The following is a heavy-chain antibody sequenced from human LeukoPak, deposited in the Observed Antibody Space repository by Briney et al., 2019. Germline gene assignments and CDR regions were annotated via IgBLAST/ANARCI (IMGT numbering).Heavy chain of an antibody. CDR3: ARDSSGSDI. J-gene: IGHJ3*02. CDR1: GYTFTSYG. D-gene: IGHD6-19*01. CDR2: MSAYNGNT. Sequence: ASVKVSCKASGYTFTSYGISWVPQAPEQGREWMGWMSAYNGNTNYAQKLQGRVTMTTDTSTSTAYIEMRSLRSDHSGVYCCARDSSGSDIWGQGTMVTVSS. V-gene: IGHV1-18*01.